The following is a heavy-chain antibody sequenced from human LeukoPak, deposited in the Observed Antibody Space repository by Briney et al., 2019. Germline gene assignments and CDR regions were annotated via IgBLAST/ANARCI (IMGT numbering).Heavy chain of an antibody. CDR1: GFTFSSYS. D-gene: IGHD3-22*01. CDR2: ISSSSSYI. Sequence: GSLRLSCAASGFTFSSYSMNWVRQAPGKGLEWVSSISSSSSYIYYADSVKGRFTISRDNAKNSLYLQMNSLRAEDTAVYHCARESYYSDSSGSFDYWGQGTLVTVSS. V-gene: IGHV3-21*01. CDR3: ARESYYSDSSGSFDY. J-gene: IGHJ4*02.